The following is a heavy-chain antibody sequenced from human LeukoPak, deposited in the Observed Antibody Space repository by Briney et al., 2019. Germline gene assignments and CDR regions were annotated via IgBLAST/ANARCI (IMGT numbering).Heavy chain of an antibody. CDR1: GGTFCSYA. Sequence: GASVKVSCKASGGTFCSYAISWVRQAPGQGLEWMGWISAYNGNTNYAQKLQGRVTMTTDTSTSTAYMELRSLRSDDTAVYYCARGTYCGGDCYSEAFDIWGQGTMVTVSS. V-gene: IGHV1-18*01. CDR2: ISAYNGNT. CDR3: ARGTYCGGDCYSEAFDI. D-gene: IGHD2-21*02. J-gene: IGHJ3*02.